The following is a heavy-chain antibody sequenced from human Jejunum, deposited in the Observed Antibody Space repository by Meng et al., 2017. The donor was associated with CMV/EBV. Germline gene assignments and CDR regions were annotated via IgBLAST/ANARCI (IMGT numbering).Heavy chain of an antibody. D-gene: IGHD7-27*01. V-gene: IGHV1-2*02. CDR3: AMGTGPGFQH. CDR1: GYTVSGYY. Sequence: KVSCKASGYTVSGYYMRWVRQAPGQGLEWMGWINPNSGDTNFAQKFQDRVTMTRDTSISTAYIELSRLRFDDTAVYYCAMGTGPGFQHWGQGTLVTVSS. CDR2: INPNSGDT. J-gene: IGHJ1*01.